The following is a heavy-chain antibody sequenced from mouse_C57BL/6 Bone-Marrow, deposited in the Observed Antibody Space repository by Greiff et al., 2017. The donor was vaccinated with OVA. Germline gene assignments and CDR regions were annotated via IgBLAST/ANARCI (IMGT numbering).Heavy chain of an antibody. CDR1: GFSINSDCY. V-gene: IGHV3-3*01. CDR2: TFYSGIT. J-gene: IGHJ3*01. Sequence: EVQLQESGPSLVRPSQTLSLTCTVTGFSINSDCYWIWIRQFPGNKLEYIGYTFYSGITYYNPSLESRTYITRDTSKNQFSLKLSSVTTEDTATYYCARDRGGYDYDGAWFAYWGQGTLVTVSA. CDR3: ARDRGGYDYDGAWFAY. D-gene: IGHD2-4*01.